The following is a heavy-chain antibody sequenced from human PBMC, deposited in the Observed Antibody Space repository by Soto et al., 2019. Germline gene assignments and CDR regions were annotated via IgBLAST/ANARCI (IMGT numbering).Heavy chain of an antibody. CDR2: IYHSGST. CDR3: ARAPKVTIFGVVTSNWFDP. CDR1: GGSISSSNW. V-gene: IGHV4-4*02. Sequence: SETLSLTCAVSGGSISSSNWWSWVRQPPGKGLEWIGEIYHSGSTNYNPSLKSRVTISVDKSKNQFSLKLSSVTAADTAVYYCARAPKVTIFGVVTSNWFDPWGQGTLVTVSS. D-gene: IGHD3-3*01. J-gene: IGHJ5*02.